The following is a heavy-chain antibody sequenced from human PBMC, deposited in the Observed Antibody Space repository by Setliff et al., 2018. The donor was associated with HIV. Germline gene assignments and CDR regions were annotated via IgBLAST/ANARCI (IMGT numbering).Heavy chain of an antibody. J-gene: IGHJ4*02. CDR1: GGTFSSYA. Sequence: SVKVSCKASGGTFSSYAISWVRQAPGQGLEWMGGIIPILGIANYAQKFQGRVTITADKSTSTAYMELSSLRSEDTAVYSCARVATVSHPGDYFDYWGQGTLVTVS. CDR2: IIPILGIA. D-gene: IGHD4-4*01. CDR3: ARVATVSHPGDYFDY. V-gene: IGHV1-69*10.